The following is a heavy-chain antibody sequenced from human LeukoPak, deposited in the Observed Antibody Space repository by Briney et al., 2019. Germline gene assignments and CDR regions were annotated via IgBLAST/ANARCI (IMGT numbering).Heavy chain of an antibody. CDR2: IHPGDPDT. CDR1: GYSFTSYW. V-gene: IGHV5-51*01. CDR3: ATHPGGLQSGFDN. D-gene: IGHD5-24*01. J-gene: IGHJ4*02. Sequence: GESLKISCNGSGYSFTSYWIGWVRQMPGKGLEYMGIIHPGDPDTRYSPPFQGQVTISLDRSSSTAYIQWSRLKASDPAMYYCATHPGGLQSGFDNWGQGTLVTVSS.